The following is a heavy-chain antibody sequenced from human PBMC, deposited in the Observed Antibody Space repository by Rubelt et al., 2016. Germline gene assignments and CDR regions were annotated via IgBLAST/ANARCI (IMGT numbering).Heavy chain of an antibody. V-gene: IGHV3-21*01. CDR3: ARGSYYFDY. D-gene: IGHD2-21*01. J-gene: IGHJ4*02. Sequence: GGGLVKPGRPLRLSCAASGFTFSNYRLTWVRQAPVKWLAWVSSISSTRRYLHSAPSVKGRFTISRDNATNTLYLQMNSLRDEDTAVYSCARGSYYFDYWGQGTLVTVSS. CDR1: GFTFSNYR. CDR2: ISSTRRYL.